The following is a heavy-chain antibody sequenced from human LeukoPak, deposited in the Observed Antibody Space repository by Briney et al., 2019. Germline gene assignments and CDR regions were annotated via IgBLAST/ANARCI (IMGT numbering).Heavy chain of an antibody. CDR2: IKQDGSAK. D-gene: IGHD7-27*01. Sequence: PGESLRLSCAASGFTFSSSWMSWVRQASGKGLEWVAHIKQDGSAKNYVDSVKGRFTISRDNAKNSLDLQMNSLRAEDTAVYYCAGVRSGNWFDPWGQGTLVTVSS. CDR1: GFTFSSSW. CDR3: AGVRSGNWFDP. J-gene: IGHJ5*02. V-gene: IGHV3-7*01.